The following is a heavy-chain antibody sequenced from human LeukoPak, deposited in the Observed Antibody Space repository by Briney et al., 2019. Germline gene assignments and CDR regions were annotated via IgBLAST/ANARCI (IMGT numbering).Heavy chain of an antibody. CDR3: ANEIRPNDY. Sequence: GGPLRLSCAASDFDFSSHAMTWVRQAPGKGLEWVSAISISGTKTYYGDSVKGRFIISRDNSKNTLYLQMNSLRVEDTAVYYCANEIRPNDYWGQGTLVTVSS. D-gene: IGHD4-17*01. V-gene: IGHV3-23*01. CDR1: DFDFSSHA. CDR2: ISISGTKT. J-gene: IGHJ4*02.